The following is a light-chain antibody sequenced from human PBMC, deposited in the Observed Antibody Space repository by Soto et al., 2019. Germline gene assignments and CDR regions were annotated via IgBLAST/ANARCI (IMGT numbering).Light chain of an antibody. CDR3: QQSSNWPPYT. J-gene: IGKJ2*01. Sequence: EIVLTQSPATLSLSPGERATLSCRASQSVSSSLAWYQQKPGQAPRLLIYDASSRATGIPARFSGSWSGTDFTLTISSLEPEDFAVYYCQQSSNWPPYTFGPGTKLEI. V-gene: IGKV3-11*01. CDR2: DAS. CDR1: QSVSSS.